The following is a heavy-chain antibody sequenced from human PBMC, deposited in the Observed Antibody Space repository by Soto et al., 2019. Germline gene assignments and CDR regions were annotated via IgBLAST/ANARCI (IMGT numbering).Heavy chain of an antibody. V-gene: IGHV4-34*01. CDR1: GGSFSGYY. D-gene: IGHD4-17*01. J-gene: IGHJ6*03. CDR3: ASLRTVTTTKYYYYYYMDV. CDR2: INHSGST. Sequence: SETLSLTCAVYGGSFSGYYWSWIRQPPGKGLEWIGEINHSGSTNYNPSLKSRVTISVDTSKNQFSLKLSSVTAADTAVYYCASLRTVTTTKYYYYYYMDVWGKGTTVTVSS.